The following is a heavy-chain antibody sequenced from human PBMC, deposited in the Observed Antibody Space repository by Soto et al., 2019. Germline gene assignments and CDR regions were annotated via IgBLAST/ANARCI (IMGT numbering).Heavy chain of an antibody. J-gene: IGHJ4*02. CDR2: INAGNGNT. Sequence: QVQLVQSEGEEKKPGASVKISCKASGYTFTKYAMHWVRQAPGQSLEWMGWINAGNGNTKYSQKFQGRVTITRDTFASTAYMELSNLRSEDTAVYYCAREQWVGVDYWGQGTLVTVSS. D-gene: IGHD6-19*01. CDR1: GYTFTKYA. V-gene: IGHV1-3*05. CDR3: AREQWVGVDY.